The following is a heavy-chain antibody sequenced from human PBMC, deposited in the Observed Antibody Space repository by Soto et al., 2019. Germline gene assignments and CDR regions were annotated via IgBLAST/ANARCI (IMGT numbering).Heavy chain of an antibody. J-gene: IGHJ6*03. CDR3: ARDSYGHFYYYYYMDV. V-gene: IGHV3-64*01. CDR1: GFTFSSYA. Sequence: GGSLRLSCAASGFTFSSYAMHWVRQAPGKGPEYVSAISSNGGSTYYANSVKGRFTISRDNSKNTLYLQMGSLRAEDMAVYYCARDSYGHFYYYYYMDVWGKGTTVTVSS. CDR2: ISSNGGST. D-gene: IGHD5-18*01.